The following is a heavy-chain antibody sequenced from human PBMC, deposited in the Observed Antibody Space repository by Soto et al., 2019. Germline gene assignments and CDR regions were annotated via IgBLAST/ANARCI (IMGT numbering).Heavy chain of an antibody. V-gene: IGHV3-23*01. Sequence: PGGSLRLSCAASGFTFNKYWMYWVRQAQGKGLEWVSAISGIGGTTYYADSVKGRFTISRDNSKNTLYLQMNSLRAEDTAVYYCAKDYCISISCYVFDYWGLGTLVTVSS. CDR1: GFTFNKYW. D-gene: IGHD2-2*01. CDR2: ISGIGGTT. CDR3: AKDYCISISCYVFDY. J-gene: IGHJ4*02.